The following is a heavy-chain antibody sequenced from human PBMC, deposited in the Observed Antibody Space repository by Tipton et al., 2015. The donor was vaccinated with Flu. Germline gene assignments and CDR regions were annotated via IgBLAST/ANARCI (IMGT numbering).Heavy chain of an antibody. CDR2: ISGYNDNA. CDR3: ARGSGYAGDH. J-gene: IGHJ5*02. D-gene: IGHD5-12*01. CDR1: GYTFTNYG. Sequence: QLVQSGAEVRKPGASVKVSCKASGYTFTNYGISWVRQAPGQGLEWMGWISGYNDNARYEQRFQDRVTLTTDTSTNTVYMELKSLRTDDTAVYYCARGSGYAGDHWGQGTLVTVSS. V-gene: IGHV1-18*01.